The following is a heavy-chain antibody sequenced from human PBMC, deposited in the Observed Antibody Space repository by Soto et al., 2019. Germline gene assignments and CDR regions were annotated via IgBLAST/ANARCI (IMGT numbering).Heavy chain of an antibody. CDR2: IYYSGST. CDR3: ARGRQDRPSCGGDCYSHYYYGMDV. Sequence: SETLSLTCTVSGGSISSGGYYWSWIRQHPGKGLEWIGYIYYSGSTYYNPSLKSRVTISVDTSKNQFSLKLSSVTAADTAVYYCARGRQDRPSCGGDCYSHYYYGMDVWGQGTTVTVSS. J-gene: IGHJ6*02. V-gene: IGHV4-31*03. CDR1: GGSISSGGYY. D-gene: IGHD2-21*02.